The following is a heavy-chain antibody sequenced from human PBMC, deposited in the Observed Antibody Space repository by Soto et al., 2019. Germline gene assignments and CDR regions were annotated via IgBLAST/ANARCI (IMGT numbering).Heavy chain of an antibody. Sequence: EVQLVESGGGLVKPGGSLRLSCAASGFTFSSYSMNWVRQAPGKGLEWVSSISSSSSNIYYADSVKGRFTISRDNAKNALYLQKNSLRGEDTAVYYCARQTSNRFTLPDWGQGSLVTVSS. D-gene: IGHD2-2*01. CDR3: ARQTSNRFTLPD. CDR1: GFTFSSYS. J-gene: IGHJ4*02. CDR2: ISSSSSNI. V-gene: IGHV3-21*01.